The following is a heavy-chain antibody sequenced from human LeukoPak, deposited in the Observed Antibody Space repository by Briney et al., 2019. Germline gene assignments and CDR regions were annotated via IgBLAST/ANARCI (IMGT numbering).Heavy chain of an antibody. V-gene: IGHV3-23*01. CDR1: GFTFSTTA. Sequence: GGSLRLSCAASGFTFSTTAMTWVRQAPGKGLEWVSGISGTTGNTYYADSVKGRFTISRDSSKSALYLQMNSLRAEDTAIYYCASCIVGTTFDNWGQGTLVTVSS. D-gene: IGHD1-26*01. J-gene: IGHJ4*02. CDR2: ISGTTGNT. CDR3: ASCIVGTTFDN.